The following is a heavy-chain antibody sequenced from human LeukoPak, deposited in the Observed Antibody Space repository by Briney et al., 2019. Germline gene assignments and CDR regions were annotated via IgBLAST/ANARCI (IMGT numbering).Heavy chain of an antibody. CDR1: GFAFGSEA. Sequence: GGSLRLSCAVSGFAFGSEAMSWVRQSPARGLEWVASISPGGGTTYYADYVKGRFTISRDNSKNSLFVQMNSLRAEDTAVYFCAKAVVAATRWFDPWGQGTLVTVSS. V-gene: IGHV3-23*01. D-gene: IGHD2-15*01. CDR2: ISPGGGTT. J-gene: IGHJ5*02. CDR3: AKAVVAATRWFDP.